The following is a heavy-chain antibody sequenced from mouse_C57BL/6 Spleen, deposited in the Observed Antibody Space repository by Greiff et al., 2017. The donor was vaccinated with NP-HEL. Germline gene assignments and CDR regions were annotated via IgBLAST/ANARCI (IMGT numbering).Heavy chain of an antibody. V-gene: IGHV5-15*01. D-gene: IGHD1-1*01. CDR2: ISNLAYSI. CDR1: GFTFSDYG. CDR3: ARQGGITTDWYFDV. J-gene: IGHJ1*03. Sequence: EVMLVESGGGLVQPGGSLKLSCAASGFTFSDYGMAWVRQAPRKGPEWVAFISNLAYSIYYADTVTGRFTISRENAKNTLYLEMSSLRSEDTAMYYCARQGGITTDWYFDVWGTGTTVTVSS.